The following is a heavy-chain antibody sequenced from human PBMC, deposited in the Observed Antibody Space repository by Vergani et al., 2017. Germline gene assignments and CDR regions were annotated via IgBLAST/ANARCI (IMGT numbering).Heavy chain of an antibody. CDR3: ARHTTYTDS. J-gene: IGHJ4*02. CDR1: EYSFGNYW. Sequence: EVELVQSGPEMRKPGESVKISCKGSEYSFGNYWIGWVRQMPGKGLEWMGIIYPADSDTRSSPSFQGQVTISADKSISTAFLQWDSLKASDTALYYCARHTTYTDSWGQGTLVTVSS. CDR2: IYPADSDT. V-gene: IGHV5-51*01. D-gene: IGHD1-1*01.